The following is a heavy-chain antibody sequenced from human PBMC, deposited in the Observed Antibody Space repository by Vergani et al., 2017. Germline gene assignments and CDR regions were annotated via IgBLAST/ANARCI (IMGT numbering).Heavy chain of an antibody. J-gene: IGHJ6*03. CDR2: ISWNSGSI. CDR1: GFTFDDYA. Sequence: EVQLVESGGGLVQPGRSLRLSCAASGFTFDDYAMHWVRQPPGKGLEWVSGISWNSGSIGYADSAKGRFTISRDNAKNSLYLQMNSLRAEDTAFYYCAKGGDYYYYYMDVWGKGTTVTVSS. CDR3: AKGGDYYYYYMDV. V-gene: IGHV3-9*01.